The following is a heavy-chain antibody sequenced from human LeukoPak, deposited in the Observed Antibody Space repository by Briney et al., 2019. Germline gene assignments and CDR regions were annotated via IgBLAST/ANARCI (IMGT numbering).Heavy chain of an antibody. J-gene: IGHJ6*03. Sequence: GGSLRLSCAASGFPFSSYWMSWVRQAPGKGLEWVANIKQDGSEKYYVDSVKGRFTISRDNAKNSLYLQMNSLRAEGTAVYYCARDGSGSYHYMDVWGKGTTVTVSS. CDR2: IKQDGSEK. V-gene: IGHV3-7*01. D-gene: IGHD3-10*01. CDR3: ARDGSGSYHYMDV. CDR1: GFPFSSYW.